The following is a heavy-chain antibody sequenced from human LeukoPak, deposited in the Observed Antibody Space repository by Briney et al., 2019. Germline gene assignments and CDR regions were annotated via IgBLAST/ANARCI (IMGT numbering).Heavy chain of an antibody. CDR1: GGSFSGYY. D-gene: IGHD3-10*01. Sequence: SETLSLTCAVYGGSFSGYYWSWIRQPPGKGLEWIGEINHSGSTNYNPSLKSRVTISVDKSKNQFSLKLSSVTAADTAVYYCARVRSPPDGSGSYTHAFDIWGQGTMVTVSS. V-gene: IGHV4-34*01. CDR2: INHSGST. J-gene: IGHJ3*02. CDR3: ARVRSPPDGSGSYTHAFDI.